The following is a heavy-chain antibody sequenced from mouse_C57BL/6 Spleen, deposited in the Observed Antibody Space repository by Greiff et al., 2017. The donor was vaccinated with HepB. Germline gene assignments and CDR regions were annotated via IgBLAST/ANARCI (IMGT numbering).Heavy chain of an antibody. J-gene: IGHJ3*01. CDR2: IRNKANGYTT. Sequence: EVKLMESGGGLVQPGASLRLSCAASGFTFNDYQMSWVRQAPGKAPEWLALIRNKANGYTTEYTASVKGRFTISRDNSQNILYLQLNTLRAEDSATYYCVKAVTSGSSYTWFAYWGQGTLVTVSA. D-gene: IGHD1-1*01. CDR3: VKAVTSGSSYTWFAY. V-gene: IGHV7-4*01. CDR1: GFTFNDYQ.